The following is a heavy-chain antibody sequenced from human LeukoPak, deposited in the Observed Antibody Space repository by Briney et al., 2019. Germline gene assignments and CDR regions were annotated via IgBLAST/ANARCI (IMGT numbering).Heavy chain of an antibody. CDR3: AKGQKWELPLDF. V-gene: IGHV3-23*01. Sequence: PGGSLRLSCAASGFTFSSYAMTWVRQPPGKGLEWVSAISDSGRSTYYADSVKGRFTISRDISKSTLYLQMNSLRAEDTALYYCAKGQKWELPLDFWGQGTLVTVSS. CDR2: ISDSGRST. CDR1: GFTFSSYA. D-gene: IGHD1-26*01. J-gene: IGHJ4*02.